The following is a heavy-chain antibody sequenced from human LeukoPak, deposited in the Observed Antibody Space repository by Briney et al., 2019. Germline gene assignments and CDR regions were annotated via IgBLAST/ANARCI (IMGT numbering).Heavy chain of an antibody. Sequence: RRSLRLSCAASGFTFSSYAMHWVRQAPGKGLEWVAVISYDGSNKYYADSVKGRFTISRDNAKNTVSLQMNSLKAEDTAVYYRGTVFDHWGPGILVTVSS. V-gene: IGHV3-30-3*01. CDR2: ISYDGSNK. D-gene: IGHD1-14*01. J-gene: IGHJ4*02. CDR3: GTVFDH. CDR1: GFTFSSYA.